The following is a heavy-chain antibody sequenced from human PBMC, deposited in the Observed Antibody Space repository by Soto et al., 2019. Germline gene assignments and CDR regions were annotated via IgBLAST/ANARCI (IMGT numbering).Heavy chain of an antibody. CDR3: ARPPKGAVADSEYFQH. J-gene: IGHJ1*01. CDR2: IIPIFGTA. CDR1: GGTFSSYA. V-gene: IGHV1-69*12. Sequence: QVQLVQSGAEVKKSGSSVKVSCKASGGTFSSYAISWVRQAPGQGLEWMGGIIPIFGTANYAQKFQGRVTITADESTSTAYMELSSLRSEDTAVYYCARPPKGAVADSEYFQHWGQGTLVTVSS. D-gene: IGHD6-19*01.